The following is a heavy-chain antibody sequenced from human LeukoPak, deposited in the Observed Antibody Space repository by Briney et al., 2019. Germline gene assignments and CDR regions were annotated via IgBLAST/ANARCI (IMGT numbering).Heavy chain of an antibody. CDR3: AGALLSLPFDY. V-gene: IGHV4-30-4*01. CDR1: GGSTNRGDYF. CDR2: IYNSETT. J-gene: IGHJ4*02. Sequence: SQTLSLTCTVSGGSTNRGDYFWSWIRQPPGKGLEWIGYIYNSETTCYNSSLKSRVTISIDTSKNQFSLKLSSVTATDTAVYCCAGALLSLPFDYWGQGTLVTVSS.